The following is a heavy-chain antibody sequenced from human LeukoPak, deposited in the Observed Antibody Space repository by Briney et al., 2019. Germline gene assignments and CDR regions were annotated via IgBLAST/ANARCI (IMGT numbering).Heavy chain of an antibody. J-gene: IGHJ6*03. CDR3: AKTSYHDFWSAPGSHHYLDV. Sequence: GGSLRLSCAASGFTFSSYAMTWVRQGPGKRLEWVAGISGSGESTYYADSVKGRFTISRDNSKNTLYLQMNSLRAEDTAVYYCAKTSYHDFWSAPGSHHYLDVWGTGTTVTVSS. CDR2: ISGSGEST. D-gene: IGHD3-3*01. CDR1: GFTFSSYA. V-gene: IGHV3-23*01.